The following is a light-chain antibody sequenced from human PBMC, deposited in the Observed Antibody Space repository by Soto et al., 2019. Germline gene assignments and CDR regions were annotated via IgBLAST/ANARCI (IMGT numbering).Light chain of an antibody. V-gene: IGLV1-51*01. CDR1: SSNIGNNY. CDR3: ATWDSSLRAVV. CDR2: DTN. J-gene: IGLJ2*01. Sequence: QSVLTQPPSVSAAPAQKVTISCSGGSSNIGNNYVSWYQHVPGTAPKLLIYDTNKRPAGIPDRVSASKSGTSATLGITGLQTGDEADYYCATWDSSLRAVVFGGGTPLTVL.